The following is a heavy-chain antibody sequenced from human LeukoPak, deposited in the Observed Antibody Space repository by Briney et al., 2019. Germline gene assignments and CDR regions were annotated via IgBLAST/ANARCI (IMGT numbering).Heavy chain of an antibody. CDR3: ARERAGSSVGNDAFDI. CDR1: GGSISSGGYY. Sequence: SETLSLTCTVSGGSISSGGYYWSWIRQPPGKGLEWIGYIYHSGSTYYNPSLKSRVTISVDRSKNQFSLKLSSVTAADTAVYYCARERAGSSVGNDAFDIWGQGTMVTVSS. CDR2: IYHSGST. D-gene: IGHD2-2*01. J-gene: IGHJ3*02. V-gene: IGHV4-30-2*01.